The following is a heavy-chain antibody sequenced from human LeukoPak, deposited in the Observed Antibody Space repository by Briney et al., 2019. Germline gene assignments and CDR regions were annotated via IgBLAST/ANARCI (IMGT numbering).Heavy chain of an antibody. J-gene: IGHJ4*02. V-gene: IGHV1-8*03. D-gene: IGHD6-19*01. CDR1: GYTFTDYD. CDR2: VNPHTGNT. CDR3: AKGSQTQWLVTTPPIDY. Sequence: ASVKVSCKASGYTFTDYDINWVRQTPGQGLEWMGWVNPHTGNTGYEQKFQGRVTFTSNTSISTAYMDLSSLRAEDTAVYYCAKGSQTQWLVTTPPIDYWGQGTLVTVSS.